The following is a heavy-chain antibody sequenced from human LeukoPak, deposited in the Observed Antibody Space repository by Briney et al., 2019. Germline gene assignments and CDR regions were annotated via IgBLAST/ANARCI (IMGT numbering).Heavy chain of an antibody. J-gene: IGHJ4*02. CDR1: GFTFSSSS. CDR3: ATSDDLWSGMDN. D-gene: IGHD3-3*01. Sequence: GGSLKLSCGVSGFTFSSSSMNWVRQAPGKGLEWVSSISSSSSYIYYADSVKGRFTISRDNAKNSLYLQMDSLRAKDTAVYYCATSDDLWSGMDNWGQGTLVTVSS. V-gene: IGHV3-21*01. CDR2: ISSSSSYI.